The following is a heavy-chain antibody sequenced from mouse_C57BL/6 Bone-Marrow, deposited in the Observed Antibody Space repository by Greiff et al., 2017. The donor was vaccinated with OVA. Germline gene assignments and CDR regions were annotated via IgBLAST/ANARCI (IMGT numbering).Heavy chain of an antibody. Sequence: EVQLQQSGPELVKPGDSVKISCKASGYSFTGYFMNWVMQSHGKSLEWIGRINPYNGDTVYNQKFKGKATLTVDKSTSTAHMKLRSLTSEDSAVYYSAKGITTAHIEYWGKVTSVTVSS. J-gene: IGHJ4*01. CDR2: INPYNGDT. CDR3: AKGITTAHIEY. CDR1: GYSFTGYF. V-gene: IGHV1-20*01. D-gene: IGHD1-2*01.